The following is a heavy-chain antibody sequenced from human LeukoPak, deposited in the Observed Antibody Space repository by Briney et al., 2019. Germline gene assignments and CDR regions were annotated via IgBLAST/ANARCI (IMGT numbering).Heavy chain of an antibody. CDR2: IYYSGRT. J-gene: IGHJ3*02. D-gene: IGHD2-2*01. V-gene: IGHV4-31*03. CDR3: AREPLLYCSSTSCGAFDI. Sequence: SETLSLTCTVSGGSISSGGYYWSWIRQHPGKGLEWIGYIYYSGRTYYNPSLKSRVTISVDTSKNQFSLKLSSVTAADTAVYYCAREPLLYCSSTSCGAFDIWGQGTMVTVSS. CDR1: GGSISSGGYY.